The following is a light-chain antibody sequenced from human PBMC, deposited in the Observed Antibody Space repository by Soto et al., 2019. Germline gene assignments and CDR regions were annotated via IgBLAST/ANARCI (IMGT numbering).Light chain of an antibody. V-gene: IGLV2-14*01. CDR2: DVS. J-gene: IGLJ2*01. Sequence: SALTQPASVSGSPGQSITISCTGTSSDVGGYNYVSWYQQHPGKAPKLMIYDVSNRPSGVSNRFSGSKSGNTASLTSSGLQAEDEADYYCSSYTSSSTLAVFGGGTKLTVL. CDR3: SSYTSSSTLAV. CDR1: SSDVGGYNY.